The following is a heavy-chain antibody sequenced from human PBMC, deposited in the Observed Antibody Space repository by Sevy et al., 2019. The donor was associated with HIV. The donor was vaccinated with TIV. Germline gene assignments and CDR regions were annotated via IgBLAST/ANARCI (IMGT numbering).Heavy chain of an antibody. CDR2: ISTSGDTI. J-gene: IGHJ5*02. Sequence: EGSLRLSCAASGFTFSDDQMNWVRQAPGKGLEWVSYISTSGDTIYYADSVEGRFTISRDNAKNSLYLQMSSLRVEDTDIYYCAPGSLSWGQGTLVTVSS. CDR3: APGSLS. D-gene: IGHD3-10*01. CDR1: GFTFSDDQ. V-gene: IGHV3-48*03.